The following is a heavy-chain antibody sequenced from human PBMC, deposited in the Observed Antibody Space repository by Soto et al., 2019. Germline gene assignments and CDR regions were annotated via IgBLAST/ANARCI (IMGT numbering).Heavy chain of an antibody. D-gene: IGHD2-21*01. J-gene: IGHJ6*02. Sequence: VQLVESGGGVVQPGRSLRLSCEGSGFSLSHYAMHWVRQAPGHVLEWVATISYEGSAKYHSDFVGGRFAITRDNSNNTLYLQMNSLRAEDTAVYYCAKDRVVLSAYAMDVWGQGTTVTVSS. CDR1: GFSLSHYA. V-gene: IGHV3-30*18. CDR3: AKDRVVLSAYAMDV. CDR2: ISYEGSAK.